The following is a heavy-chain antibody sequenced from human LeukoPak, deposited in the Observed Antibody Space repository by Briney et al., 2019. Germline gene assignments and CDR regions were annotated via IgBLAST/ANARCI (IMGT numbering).Heavy chain of an antibody. CDR3: ARITDRTIFGEIMHGFDI. Sequence: NPSETLSLTCTVSGDSINNNNYYWGWIRQPPEKGLEWIGNIYYNGRTYYSPSLKSRGTISVDTSNNQFSLKLSSVTAADTAVYYCARITDRTIFGEIMHGFDIWGQGTPVTVSS. CDR2: IYYNGRT. J-gene: IGHJ3*02. D-gene: IGHD3-3*01. V-gene: IGHV4-39*01. CDR1: GDSINNNNYY.